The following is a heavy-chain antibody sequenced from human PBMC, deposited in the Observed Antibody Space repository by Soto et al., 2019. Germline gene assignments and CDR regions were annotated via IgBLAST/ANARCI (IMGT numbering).Heavy chain of an antibody. CDR2: INHSGST. CDR1: GGSFSGYY. Sequence: PSETLSLTCAVYGGSFSGYYWSWIRQPPGKGLEWIGEINHSGSTNYNPSLKSRVTISVDTSKNQFSLKLSSVTAADTAVYYCARAPRGYYDSSGYYYGSGEYFQHWGQGTLVTVSS. D-gene: IGHD3-22*01. V-gene: IGHV4-34*01. J-gene: IGHJ1*01. CDR3: ARAPRGYYDSSGYYYGSGEYFQH.